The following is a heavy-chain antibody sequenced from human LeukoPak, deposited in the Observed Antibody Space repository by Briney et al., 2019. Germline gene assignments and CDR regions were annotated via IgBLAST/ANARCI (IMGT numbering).Heavy chain of an antibody. CDR3: ARDNGYGYGIDY. CDR1: GGSISSYF. CDR2: ALYTGST. D-gene: IGHD5-18*01. J-gene: IGHJ4*02. V-gene: IGHV4-59*01. Sequence: SETLSLICSVSGGSISSYFWSWIRQAPGKGLEWVGYALYTGSTEYNPALKSRVTISLDTSNNQFSPRLSSVTAADTAVYYCARDNGYGYGIDYWGQGRLVTVSS.